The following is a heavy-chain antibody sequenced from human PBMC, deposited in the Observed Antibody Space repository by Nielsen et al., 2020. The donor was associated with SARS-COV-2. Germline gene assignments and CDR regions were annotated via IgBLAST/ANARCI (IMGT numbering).Heavy chain of an antibody. CDR3: ARDLAGIQLWYGLGY. V-gene: IGHV3-11*01. D-gene: IGHD5-18*01. CDR2: ISSSGSTI. J-gene: IGHJ4*02. CDR1: GFTFSDYY. Sequence: GESLKISCAASGFTFSDYYMSWIRQAPGKGLEWVSYISSSGSTIYYADSVKGRFTISRDNAKNSLYLQMNSLRAEDTAVYYCARDLAGIQLWYGLGYWGQGTLVTVSS.